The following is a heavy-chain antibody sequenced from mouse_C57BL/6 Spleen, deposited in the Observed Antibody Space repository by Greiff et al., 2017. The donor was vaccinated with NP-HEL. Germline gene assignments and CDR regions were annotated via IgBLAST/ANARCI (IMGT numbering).Heavy chain of an antibody. CDR3: VRQTGTRAMDY. V-gene: IGHV10-1*01. D-gene: IGHD4-1*01. J-gene: IGHJ4*01. CDR1: GFSFNTYA. CDR2: IRSKSNNYAT. Sequence: EVKLVESGGGLVQPKGSLKLSCAASGFSFNTYAMNWVRQAPGKGLEWVARIRSKSNNYATYYADSVKDRFTISRDDSESMLYLQMNNLKTEDTAMYYCVRQTGTRAMDYWGQGTSVTVSS.